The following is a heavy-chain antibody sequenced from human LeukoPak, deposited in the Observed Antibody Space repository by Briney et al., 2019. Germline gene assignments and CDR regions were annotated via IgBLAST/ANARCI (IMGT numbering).Heavy chain of an antibody. Sequence: PSQTLSLTCTVSGGSISSGDYYWSWIRLPTGKGVEWIGYMYDSGSTYYNPSLKSRVTISVDTSKNQFSLKLSSVTAADTAVYYCASSSTDYYDSSGYGAFDIWGQGTMVTISS. V-gene: IGHV4-30-4*01. CDR1: GGSISSGDYY. CDR2: MYDSGST. J-gene: IGHJ3*02. D-gene: IGHD3-22*01. CDR3: ASSSTDYYDSSGYGAFDI.